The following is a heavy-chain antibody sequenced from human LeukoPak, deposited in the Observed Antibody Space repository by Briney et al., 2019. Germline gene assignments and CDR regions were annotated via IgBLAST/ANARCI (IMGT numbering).Heavy chain of an antibody. D-gene: IGHD3-16*01. Sequence: SETLSLTCAVYGGSFSGYYWSWIRQPPGKGLEWIGEINHSGSTNYNPSLKSRVTISVDTSKNQFSLKLSSVTAADTAVYYCARGVFGGYTDWYFDLWGRGTLVTVSS. CDR1: GGSFSGYY. J-gene: IGHJ2*01. CDR3: ARGVFGGYTDWYFDL. CDR2: INHSGST. V-gene: IGHV4-34*01.